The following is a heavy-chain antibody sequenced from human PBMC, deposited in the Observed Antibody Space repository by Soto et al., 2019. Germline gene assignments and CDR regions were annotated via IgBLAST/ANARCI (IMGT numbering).Heavy chain of an antibody. CDR3: AKDSHSSSWHRTPYYFDY. Sequence: PGGSLRLSCAASGFTFSSYAMSWVRQAPGKGLEWVSAISGSGGSTYYADSVKGRFTISRDNSKNTLYLQMNSLGAEDTAVYYCAKDSHSSSWHRTPYYFDYWGQGTLVTVSS. J-gene: IGHJ4*02. CDR2: ISGSGGST. D-gene: IGHD6-13*01. V-gene: IGHV3-23*01. CDR1: GFTFSSYA.